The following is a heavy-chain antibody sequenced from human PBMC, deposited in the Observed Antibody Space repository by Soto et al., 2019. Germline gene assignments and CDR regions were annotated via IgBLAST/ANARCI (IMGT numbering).Heavy chain of an antibody. Sequence: PSETLSLTCAVDGGSFSGYYWSWIRQPPGNGLYCIGEINHSVSTXXXPSLKSRXXISVDTSKNHXSLKLXSVTAAYTAVYYCARSMIVLDYDYWGQGTRVTVXX. D-gene: IGHD3-22*01. CDR3: ARSMIVLDYDY. V-gene: IGHV4-34*01. CDR2: INHSVST. CDR1: GGSFSGYY. J-gene: IGHJ4*02.